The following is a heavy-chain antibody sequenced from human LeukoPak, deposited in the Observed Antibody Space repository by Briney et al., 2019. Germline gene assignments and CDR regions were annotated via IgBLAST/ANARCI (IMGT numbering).Heavy chain of an antibody. CDR3: AREVSEGFDF. Sequence: GGSLRLSCTASGFTFSGYSTNWIRQAPGKGLEWVSSFGTRSTSVYHAGSVKGRFAISRDNAKNSLYLQMNSLRAEDTALYYCAREVSEGFDFWGQGTLVTVSS. V-gene: IGHV3-21*01. CDR2: FGTRSTSV. J-gene: IGHJ4*02. CDR1: GFTFSGYS. D-gene: IGHD3-22*01.